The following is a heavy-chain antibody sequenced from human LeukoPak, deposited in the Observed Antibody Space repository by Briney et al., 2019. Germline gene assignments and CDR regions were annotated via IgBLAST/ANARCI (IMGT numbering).Heavy chain of an antibody. CDR2: INHSGST. CDR1: GGSFSGYY. V-gene: IGHV4-34*01. Sequence: SETLSLTCAVYGGSFSGYYWSWIRQPPGKGLEWIGEINHSGSTHYNPSLKSRVTISVDTSKNQFSLKLSSVTAADTAVYYCATGARYYYGSGSYPPDVWGQGTTVTVSS. CDR3: ATGARYYYGSGSYPPDV. D-gene: IGHD3-10*01. J-gene: IGHJ6*02.